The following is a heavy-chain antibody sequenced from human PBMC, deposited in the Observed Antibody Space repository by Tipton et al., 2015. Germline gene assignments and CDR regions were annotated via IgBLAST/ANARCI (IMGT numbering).Heavy chain of an antibody. Sequence: TLSLTCTVSSDSINKYYWSWIRQPPGKELQWIGYIQYSRGTNYNPSLESRVSMSVDTSKTQFSLKMRSVTATDTAVYYCARARGRHGGLFDSWGQGILVTVSS. J-gene: IGHJ4*02. CDR3: ARARGRHGGLFDS. D-gene: IGHD4-23*01. V-gene: IGHV4-59*07. CDR1: SDSINKYY. CDR2: IQYSRGT.